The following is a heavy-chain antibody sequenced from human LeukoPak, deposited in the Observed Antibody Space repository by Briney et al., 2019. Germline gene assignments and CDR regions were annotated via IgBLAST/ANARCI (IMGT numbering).Heavy chain of an antibody. D-gene: IGHD2-2*01. V-gene: IGHV4-59*01. Sequence: TSETLSLTCTVSGGSISSYYWSWIRQPPGQGLEWIGYIYYSGTNNYNPSLKSRVTISVDTSKNQFSLKLSSVTAADTAVYYCARDRRIVVVPAAMQYYYYGMDVWGQGTTVTVSS. J-gene: IGHJ6*02. CDR1: GGSISSYY. CDR3: ARDRRIVVVPAAMQYYYYGMDV. CDR2: IYYSGTN.